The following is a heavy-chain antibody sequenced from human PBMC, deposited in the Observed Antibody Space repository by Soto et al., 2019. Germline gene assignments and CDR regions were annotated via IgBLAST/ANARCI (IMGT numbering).Heavy chain of an antibody. CDR1: GYTFTGYY. V-gene: IGHV1-2*04. CDR2: IKPNSGGT. D-gene: IGHD6-6*01. CDR3: ARGKAIEYRSSYYFGY. J-gene: IGHJ4*02. Sequence: ASVKVSCKASGYTFTGYYMHWVRQAPGQGLEWMGWIKPNSGGTNYAQKFQGWVTMTRDTSISTAYMELSRLRSDDTAVYYCARGKAIEYRSSYYFGYWGQGTLVTVSS.